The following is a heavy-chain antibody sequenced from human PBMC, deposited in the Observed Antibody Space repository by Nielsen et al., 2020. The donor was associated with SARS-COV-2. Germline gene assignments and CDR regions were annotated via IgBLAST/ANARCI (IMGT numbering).Heavy chain of an antibody. D-gene: IGHD1-1*01. CDR2: IYPGDSDT. Sequence: GESLKISCKASGYKFTDHWIGWVRQMPGKGLEWMGIIYPGDSDTRYSPSFQGQVTMSVDTSTDTAYLEWRSLKASDTATYYCARYDDWFDPWGQGTLVTVTS. CDR1: GYKFTDHW. CDR3: ARYDDWFDP. J-gene: IGHJ5*02. V-gene: IGHV5-51*01.